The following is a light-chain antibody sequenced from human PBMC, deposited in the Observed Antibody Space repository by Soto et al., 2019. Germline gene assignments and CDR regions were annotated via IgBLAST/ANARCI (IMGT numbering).Light chain of an antibody. CDR2: WAS. CDR1: QSVLYSSNNKNY. Sequence: DIVMTQSPDSLAVSLGERATINCKSSQSVLYSSNNKNYLAWYQQKPRQPPKLLIYWASTRESGVPERFSGSGSGTDFTLTISSLQAEDVAVYSCQHYYITPRTFGQGTKVEIK. J-gene: IGKJ1*01. V-gene: IGKV4-1*01. CDR3: QHYYITPRT.